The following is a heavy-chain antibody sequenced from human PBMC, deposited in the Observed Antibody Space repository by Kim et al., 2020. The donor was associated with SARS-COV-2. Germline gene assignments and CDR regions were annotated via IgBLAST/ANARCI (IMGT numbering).Heavy chain of an antibody. Sequence: ASVKVSCKASGYTFTSYDINWVRQATGQGLEWMGWMNPNSGNTGYAQKFQGRVTMTRNTSISTAYMELSSLRSEDTAVYYCASVRYNWNYIYYYGMDVWGQGTTVTVSS. CDR1: GYTFTSYD. D-gene: IGHD1-7*01. CDR2: MNPNSGNT. CDR3: ASVRYNWNYIYYYGMDV. V-gene: IGHV1-8*01. J-gene: IGHJ6*02.